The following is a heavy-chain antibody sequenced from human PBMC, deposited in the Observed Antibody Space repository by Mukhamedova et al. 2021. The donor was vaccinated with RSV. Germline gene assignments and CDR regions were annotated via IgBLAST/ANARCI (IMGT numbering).Heavy chain of an antibody. D-gene: IGHD4-17*01. CDR3: ATTRGTTVTYVWYSDL. J-gene: IGHJ2*01. Sequence: GKGPEWIGEINHSGSTNYNPSLKSRVTISVDTSKNQFSLKLSAVTAADTAVYYCATTRGTTVTYVWYSDLWARGTLVTVSS. V-gene: IGHV4-34*01. CDR2: INHSGST.